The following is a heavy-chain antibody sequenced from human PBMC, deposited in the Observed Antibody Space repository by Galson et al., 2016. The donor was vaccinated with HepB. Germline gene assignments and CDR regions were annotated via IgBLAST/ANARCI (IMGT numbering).Heavy chain of an antibody. D-gene: IGHD3-10*01. Sequence: SVKVSCKASGYSFTDYYVHWVRQAPGQGLEWMGWISPSTGATKSAQKFQDRVTMTTDTSNNTAHMGLSRLTSDDTAVYYCARGILLMVRGVIPAYGLWGLGTLVIVSS. V-gene: IGHV1-2*02. CDR3: ARGILLMVRGVIPAYGL. CDR2: ISPSTGAT. CDR1: GYSFTDYY. J-gene: IGHJ4*02.